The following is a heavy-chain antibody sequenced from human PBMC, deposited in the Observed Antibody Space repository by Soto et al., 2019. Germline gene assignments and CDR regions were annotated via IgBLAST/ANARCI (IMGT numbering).Heavy chain of an antibody. Sequence: SVKVSCKASGGTFSSYTMSWVRQAPGQGLEWMGRIIPILGIANYAQKFQGRVTITADKSTSTAYMELSSLRSEDTAVYYCARFLRRNSGSYSNPDNWFDPWGQGTLVTVSS. CDR1: GGTFSSYT. CDR2: IIPILGIA. D-gene: IGHD1-26*01. V-gene: IGHV1-69*02. CDR3: ARFLRRNSGSYSNPDNWFDP. J-gene: IGHJ5*02.